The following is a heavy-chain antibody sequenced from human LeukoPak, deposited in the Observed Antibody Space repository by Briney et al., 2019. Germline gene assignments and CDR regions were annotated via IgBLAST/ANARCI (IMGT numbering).Heavy chain of an antibody. J-gene: IGHJ4*02. V-gene: IGHV4-30-4*01. D-gene: IGHD3-10*01. Sequence: PSETLSLTCAVSGGSISSGDYYWSWIRQPPGKGLEWIGYIYYSGSTYYNPSLKSRVTISVDTSKNQFSLKLSSVTAADTAVYYCAIDYYGSGSQNYFDCWGQGTLVTVSS. CDR3: AIDYYGSGSQNYFDC. CDR1: GGSISSGDYY. CDR2: IYYSGST.